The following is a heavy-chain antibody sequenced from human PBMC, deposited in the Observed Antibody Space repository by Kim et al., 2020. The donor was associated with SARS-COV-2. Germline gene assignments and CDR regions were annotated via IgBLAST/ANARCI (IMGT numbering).Heavy chain of an antibody. CDR3: ARGGLRSDGFSYTMDV. J-gene: IGHJ6*02. CDR2: MNPNSGKT. Sequence: ASVKVSCKASGDTFTSYDINWVRQATGQGPEWMGWMNPNSGKTGYAQKFQGRVSMARNTPISTAYMELSSLTSEDTAVYYCARGGLRSDGFSYTMDVWGQGTTVTVSS. CDR1: GDTFTSYD. V-gene: IGHV1-8*01. D-gene: IGHD4-17*01.